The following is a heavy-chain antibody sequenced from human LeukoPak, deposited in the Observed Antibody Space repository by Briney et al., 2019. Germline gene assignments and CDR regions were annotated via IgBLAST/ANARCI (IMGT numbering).Heavy chain of an antibody. CDR3: ARDGGNYSPQDY. CDR1: GFTFSNYW. V-gene: IGHV3-74*01. J-gene: IGHJ4*02. Sequence: PGGSLRLSCAASGFTFSNYWMHWVRQAPGKGLVWVSCINGDGSMPTYADSVKGRFTISRDNAKNTLSLHMNSLRAGDTGVYYCARDGGNYSPQDYWGQGTLVTVYS. CDR2: INGDGSMP. D-gene: IGHD1-26*01.